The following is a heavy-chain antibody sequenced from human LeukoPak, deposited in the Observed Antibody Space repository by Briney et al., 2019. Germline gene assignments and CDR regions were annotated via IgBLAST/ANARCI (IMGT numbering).Heavy chain of an antibody. V-gene: IGHV3-23*01. D-gene: IGHD6-6*01. CDR2: ISGSGGST. CDR3: TKSMAASGTCVVGS. CDR1: GFTFSSYA. J-gene: IGHJ5*01. Sequence: GGSLRLSCAASGFTFSSYAMSWVRQAPGKGLEWVSAISGSGGSTYYADSVKGRFTISRDNPKNTLYLQMNSLGAEDTAIYCCTKSMAASGTCVVGSWGQGTLVTVSS.